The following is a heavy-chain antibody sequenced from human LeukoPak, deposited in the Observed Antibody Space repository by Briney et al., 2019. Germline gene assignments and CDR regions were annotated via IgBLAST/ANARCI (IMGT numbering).Heavy chain of an antibody. CDR3: ARSGYYDSSGYYLYAFDI. D-gene: IGHD3-22*01. J-gene: IGHJ3*02. CDR2: IYYSGST. V-gene: IGHV4-39*01. CDR1: GGSISSGSYY. Sequence: SETLSLTCTVSGGSISSGSYYWGWIRQPPGKGLEWIGNIYYSGSTYYNPSLKSRVTISVDTSKNQFSLKLSSVTAADTAVYYCARSGYYDSSGYYLYAFDIWGQGIMVTVSS.